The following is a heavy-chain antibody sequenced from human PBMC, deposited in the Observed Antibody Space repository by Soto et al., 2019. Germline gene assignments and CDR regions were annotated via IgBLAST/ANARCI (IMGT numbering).Heavy chain of an antibody. CDR3: AKEKIVAAKYYGMDV. CDR1: GFTFSSYA. J-gene: IGHJ6*02. Sequence: GGSLRLSCAASGFTFSSYAMNWVRQAPGKGLEWVSHISGNGGSTYYADSVKGRFTISRGNSKNTLYLQMNSLRAEDTAVYYCAKEKIVAAKYYGMDVWGQGTTVTVSS. V-gene: IGHV3-23*01. D-gene: IGHD2-15*01. CDR2: ISGNGGST.